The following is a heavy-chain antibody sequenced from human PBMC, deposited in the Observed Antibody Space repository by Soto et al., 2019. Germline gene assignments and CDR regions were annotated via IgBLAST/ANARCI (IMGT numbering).Heavy chain of an antibody. V-gene: IGHV4-59*08. J-gene: IGHJ4*02. Sequence: SETLSLTCTVSGGSISSYYWSWIRQPPGKGLEWIGYISYSGNTIYNPSLKSRVTISGDTSKIQFSLGLISVTAADTAVYFCARTRYCSSTSCYYDFWGPGTLVTVSS. CDR1: GGSISSYY. D-gene: IGHD2-2*01. CDR2: ISYSGNT. CDR3: ARTRYCSSTSCYYDF.